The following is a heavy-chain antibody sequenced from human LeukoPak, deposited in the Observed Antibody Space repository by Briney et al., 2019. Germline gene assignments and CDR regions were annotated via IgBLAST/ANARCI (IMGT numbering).Heavy chain of an antibody. V-gene: IGHV1-8*03. Sequence: ASVKVSCKAAGYSFTTFHMNWVRQAPGQGPEWMGWVNPDNGNTGFAQKFQGRVTITQNSSVTTVYMELRSLSSDDTAIYYCARDPMDLYSEVRYDYWGQGTPVTVSS. J-gene: IGHJ4*02. CDR3: ARDPMDLYSEVRYDY. CDR1: GYSFTTFH. CDR2: VNPDNGNT. D-gene: IGHD2-21*01.